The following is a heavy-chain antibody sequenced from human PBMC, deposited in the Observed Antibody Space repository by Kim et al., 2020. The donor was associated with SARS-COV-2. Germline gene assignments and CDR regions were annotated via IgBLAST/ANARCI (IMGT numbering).Heavy chain of an antibody. J-gene: IGHJ6*02. D-gene: IGHD3-16*01. CDR3: AKLVYDYYYYGMDV. Sequence: YGDSVKGRFTISRDNSKNTLYLQMNSLRAEDTALYYCAKLVYDYYYYGMDVWGQGTTVIVSS. V-gene: IGHV3-23*01.